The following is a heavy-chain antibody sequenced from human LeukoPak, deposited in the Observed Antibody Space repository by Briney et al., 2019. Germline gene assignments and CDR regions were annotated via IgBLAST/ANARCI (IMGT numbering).Heavy chain of an antibody. D-gene: IGHD2-21*01. J-gene: IGHJ4*02. Sequence: PGGSLRLSCAASGFTFSIYSMNWVRQAPGKGMEWVSYIDSSSGYISYADSVKGRFTISRDNAKNSLYLQMNSLRDEDTAMYYCARDTSGTIPITYFDSWGQGALVTVSS. CDR1: GFTFSIYS. V-gene: IGHV3-21*01. CDR2: IDSSSGYI. CDR3: ARDTSGTIPITYFDS.